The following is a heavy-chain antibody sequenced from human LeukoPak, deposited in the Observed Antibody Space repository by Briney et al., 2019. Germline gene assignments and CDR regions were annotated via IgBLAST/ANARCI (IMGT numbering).Heavy chain of an antibody. CDR3: ASRYYYDSSGYFLY. CDR1: GNSIRSSSYY. Sequence: SETLSLTCTVSGNSIRSSSYYWGWIGQPPGKGLEWIGYIYYSGSTYYSSSLKSRVTISVDTSKNQFSLKLNSVTAADTAVYYCASRYYYDSSGYFLYWGQGTLVTVSS. V-gene: IGHV4-39*01. J-gene: IGHJ4*02. D-gene: IGHD3-22*01. CDR2: IYYSGST.